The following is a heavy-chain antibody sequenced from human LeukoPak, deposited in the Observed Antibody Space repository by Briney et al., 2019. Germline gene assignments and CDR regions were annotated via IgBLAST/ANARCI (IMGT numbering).Heavy chain of an antibody. D-gene: IGHD5-24*01. Sequence: SETLSLTCTVSGGSISSSSYYWGWIRQPPGKGLEWIGSIYYSGSTYYNPSLKSRVTISVDTSKNQFSLKLSSVTAADTAVYYCARDRKLQYFDYWGQGTLVTVSS. CDR1: GGSISSSSYY. J-gene: IGHJ4*02. V-gene: IGHV4-39*07. CDR3: ARDRKLQYFDY. CDR2: IYYSGST.